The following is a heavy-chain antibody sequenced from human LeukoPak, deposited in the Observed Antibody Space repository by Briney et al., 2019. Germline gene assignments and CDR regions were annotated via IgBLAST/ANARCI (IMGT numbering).Heavy chain of an antibody. CDR2: INSDASNT. J-gene: IGHJ4*02. Sequence: GGSLRLSCSASGFTFSSNWMHWVRQAPGKGLVWVSRINSDASNTNYADSVKGRFTISRDNAKNTLFLQMNSVRAEDTAVYYCGSRDYWGRGTLVTVSS. CDR1: GFTFSSNW. V-gene: IGHV3-74*01. CDR3: GSRDY.